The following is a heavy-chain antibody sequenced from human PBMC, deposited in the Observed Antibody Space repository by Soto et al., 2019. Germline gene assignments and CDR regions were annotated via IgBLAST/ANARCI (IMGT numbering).Heavy chain of an antibody. V-gene: IGHV3-33*01. CDR1: GFTFSSHG. J-gene: IGHJ4*02. Sequence: QVQLVESGGGVVQPGRSLRLSCAASGFTFSSHGMHWVRQAPGKGLEWVAVIWYDGSNKYYADSVKGRFTISRDDSKNMVYLQMNSLRAEGTAVYYCVRDGWYSIQAPYWGQGTLVTVSS. D-gene: IGHD6-19*01. CDR2: IWYDGSNK. CDR3: VRDGWYSIQAPY.